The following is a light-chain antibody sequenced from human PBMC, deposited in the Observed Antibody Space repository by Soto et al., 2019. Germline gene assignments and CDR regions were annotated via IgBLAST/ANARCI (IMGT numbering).Light chain of an antibody. CDR1: QSISSY. V-gene: IGKV1-39*01. J-gene: IGKJ1*01. CDR2: AAS. CDR3: QQSYSLWT. Sequence: DIQMTQSPSSLSASVGDRVTITCRASQSISSYLNWYQQKPGKAPKLLIYAASSLQSGVPSRFSGSGSATDFTLTISSLQPEDFANYYCQQSYSLWTFGQGTKVEIK.